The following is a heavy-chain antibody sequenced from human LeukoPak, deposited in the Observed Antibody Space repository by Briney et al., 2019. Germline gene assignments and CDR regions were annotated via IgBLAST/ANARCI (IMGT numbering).Heavy chain of an antibody. CDR1: GYTFTSYD. D-gene: IGHD6-13*01. CDR3: ASLPYISRASGY. Sequence: GASVKVSCKASGYTFTSYDINWVRQAPGQSLEWMGWINPGNGDTKYSPKFQGRVTITRDTSASTAYVELSNLRSEDTAVYYCASLPYISRASGYWGQGTLVTVSS. CDR2: INPGNGDT. V-gene: IGHV1-3*01. J-gene: IGHJ4*02.